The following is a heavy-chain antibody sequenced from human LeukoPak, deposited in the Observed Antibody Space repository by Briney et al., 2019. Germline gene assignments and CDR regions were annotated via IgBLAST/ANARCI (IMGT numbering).Heavy chain of an antibody. V-gene: IGHV4-59*08. D-gene: IGHD5-18*01. CDR3: TRHSGGYSYDI. CDR1: GGSIRSYY. J-gene: IGHJ1*01. Sequence: SETLSLTCTVSGGSIRSYYWSWIRQPPGKGLEWIGYLSYSGSTNYNPSLKSRVTLSLDTSKNQFFLKLSSVTAADTAVYYCTRHSGGYSYDIWGQGTLVTVSS. CDR2: LSYSGST.